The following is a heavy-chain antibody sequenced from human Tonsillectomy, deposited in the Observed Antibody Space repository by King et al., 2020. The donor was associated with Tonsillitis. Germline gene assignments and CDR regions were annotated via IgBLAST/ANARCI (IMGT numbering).Heavy chain of an antibody. D-gene: IGHD3-22*01. J-gene: IGHJ4*02. CDR2: XYXSGXT. CDR1: GGSISSSNW. V-gene: IGHV4-4*02. Sequence: VQLQESGPGXVKPSGTLSLTCAVSGGSISSSNWWSWXRQPPGKGLEWXXXXYXSGXTNYNSSLRSRVTISVDKSKNQFSLKLXSVTAADTAVYYCARDHYYDSSGLGYWGQGTLVTVSS. CDR3: ARDHYYDSSGLGY.